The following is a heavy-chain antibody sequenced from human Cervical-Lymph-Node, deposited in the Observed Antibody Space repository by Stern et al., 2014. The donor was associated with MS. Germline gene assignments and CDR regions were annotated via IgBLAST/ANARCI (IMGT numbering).Heavy chain of an antibody. J-gene: IGHJ2*01. Sequence: QVQLQESGPGLVKPSGTLSLTCAVSGGSVSSTNWWSWVRQSPGKGLEWIGNIYLSGASTYHPSLRSRVSIPLENTKNPLSLHLTSETAADTAVYYCARERQQYCNSEGCSYWYFDLWGRGTLVTVSS. D-gene: IGHD2/OR15-2a*01. CDR1: GGSVSSTNW. V-gene: IGHV4-4*02. CDR3: ARERQQYCNSEGCSYWYFDL. CDR2: IYLSGAS.